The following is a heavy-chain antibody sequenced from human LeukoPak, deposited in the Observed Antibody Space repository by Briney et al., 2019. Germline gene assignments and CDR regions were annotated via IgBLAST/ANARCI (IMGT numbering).Heavy chain of an antibody. D-gene: IGHD1-26*01. CDR3: ARARWELQLDY. CDR1: GFTFSSYA. V-gene: IGHV3-30*16. Sequence: GSLRLSCAASGFTFSSYAMHWVRQAPGKGLEWVAVISYDGSNKYYADSVKGRFTISRDNSKNTLYLQMNSLRAEDTAVYYCARARWELQLDYWGQGTLVTVSS. CDR2: ISYDGSNK. J-gene: IGHJ4*02.